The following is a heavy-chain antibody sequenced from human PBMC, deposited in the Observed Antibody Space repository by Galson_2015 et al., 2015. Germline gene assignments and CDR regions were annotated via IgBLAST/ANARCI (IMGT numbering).Heavy chain of an antibody. CDR3: AWWGRGYYDSSGYFGY. Sequence: SLRLSCAASGFTFSSYSMNWVRQAPGKGLEWVSSISSSSSYIYYADSVKGRFTISRDNAKNSLYLQMNSLRAEDTAVYYCAWWGRGYYDSSGYFGYWGQGTLVTVSS. CDR2: ISSSSSYI. D-gene: IGHD3-22*01. J-gene: IGHJ4*02. CDR1: GFTFSSYS. V-gene: IGHV3-21*01.